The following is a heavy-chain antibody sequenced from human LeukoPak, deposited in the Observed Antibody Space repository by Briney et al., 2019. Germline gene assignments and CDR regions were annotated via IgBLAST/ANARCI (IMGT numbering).Heavy chain of an antibody. V-gene: IGHV3-48*01. J-gene: IGHJ4*02. D-gene: IGHD2-8*01. CDR2: ISSSSSTI. Sequence: GGSLRLSCAASGFTFSSYSMNWVRQAPGKGLEWVSYISSSSSTIYYADSVKGRFTISRDNAKNSLYLQMNSLRAEDSAVYYCATLGVYWGQGTLVTVSS. CDR3: ATLGVY. CDR1: GFTFSSYS.